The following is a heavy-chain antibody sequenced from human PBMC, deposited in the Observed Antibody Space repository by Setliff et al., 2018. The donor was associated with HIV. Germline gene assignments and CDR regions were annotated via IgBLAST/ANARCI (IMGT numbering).Heavy chain of an antibody. CDR1: GYTFTNYA. J-gene: IGHJ3*01. CDR2: INAGNGDT. V-gene: IGHV1-3*01. D-gene: IGHD4-4*01. CDR3: ARSGESFTTHFDA. Sequence: ASVKVSCKASGYTFTNYAMHWVRQAPGQRLEWMGWINAGNGDTKYSQRFQGRVTFTWDTSASTAYMELSSLRSDDTAVYYCARSGESFTTHFDAWGQGTMVTVSS.